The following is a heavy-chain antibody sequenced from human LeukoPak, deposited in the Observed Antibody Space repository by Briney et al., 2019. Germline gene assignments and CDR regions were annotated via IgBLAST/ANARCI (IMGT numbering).Heavy chain of an antibody. V-gene: IGHV3-15*01. CDR1: EFTFSDAW. D-gene: IGHD1-1*01. CDR3: TTGAGTTAWDYYGMDV. CDR2: IKRKSDGGTT. Sequence: GGSLRLSCAVSEFTFSDAWMSWVRHTPGKGLEWVGRIKRKSDGGTTDCAAPVKGRFTISRDDSKNTLYLQMNSLKTEDTAVYYCTTGAGTTAWDYYGMDVWGQGTTVTVSS. J-gene: IGHJ6*02.